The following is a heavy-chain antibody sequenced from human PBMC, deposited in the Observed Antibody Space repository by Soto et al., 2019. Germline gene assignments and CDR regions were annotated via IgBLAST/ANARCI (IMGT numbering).Heavy chain of an antibody. V-gene: IGHV4-61*01. Sequence: SETLSLTCTVSGVSVTRGSYYWNWIRQPPGKGLEWIGYIYYTGSTNYNPSLKGRVTMSVDTSRDQVSLRLRSVTRADTAVYYCARDQYDFRSGSYYYAMEVWGQGTKVTVSS. J-gene: IGHJ6*02. CDR1: GVSVTRGSYY. D-gene: IGHD3-3*01. CDR3: ARDQYDFRSGSYYYAMEV. CDR2: IYYTGST.